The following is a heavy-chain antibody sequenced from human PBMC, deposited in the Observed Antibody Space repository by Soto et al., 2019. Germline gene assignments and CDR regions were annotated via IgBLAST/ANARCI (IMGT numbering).Heavy chain of an antibody. CDR3: ARAVLQLELLYYFDY. Sequence: QVQLVQSRAEVKKPGASVKVSCKASGYTFTSYYMHWVRQAPGQGLEWMGIINPSGGSTSYAQKFQGRVTMTRDTSTSTVYMELSSLRSEDTAVYYCARAVLQLELLYYFDYWGQGTLVTVSS. CDR2: INPSGGST. J-gene: IGHJ4*02. V-gene: IGHV1-46*03. D-gene: IGHD1-7*01. CDR1: GYTFTSYY.